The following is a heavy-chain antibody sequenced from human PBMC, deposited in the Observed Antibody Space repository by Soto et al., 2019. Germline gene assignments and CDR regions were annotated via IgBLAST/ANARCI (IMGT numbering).Heavy chain of an antibody. V-gene: IGHV3-23*01. CDR2: ISDSGGST. CDR3: ARDLYIVVVPAAQRGYYYYGMDV. J-gene: IGHJ6*02. D-gene: IGHD2-2*01. Sequence: RLSCAASGFTSSSYAMSWVRQAPGKGLEWVSAISDSGGSTYYADSVKGRFTISRDNSKNTLYLQMNSLRAEDTAVYYCARDLYIVVVPAAQRGYYYYGMDVWGQGTTGTVS. CDR1: GFTSSSYA.